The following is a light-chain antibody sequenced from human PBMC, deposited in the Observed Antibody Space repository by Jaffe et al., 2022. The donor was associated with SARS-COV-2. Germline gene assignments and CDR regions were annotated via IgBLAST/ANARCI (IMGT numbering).Light chain of an antibody. CDR3: CSYADSSTFV. J-gene: IGLJ2*01. CDR2: EGS. CDR1: SSDVGSYNL. V-gene: IGLV2-23*03. Sequence: QSALTQPASVSGSPGQSITISCTGTSSDVGSYNLVSWYQQHPVKAPKLIIYEGSKRPSGVSNRFSGSKSGNTASLTISGLQAEDEANYYCCSYADSSTFVFGGGTKLTVL.